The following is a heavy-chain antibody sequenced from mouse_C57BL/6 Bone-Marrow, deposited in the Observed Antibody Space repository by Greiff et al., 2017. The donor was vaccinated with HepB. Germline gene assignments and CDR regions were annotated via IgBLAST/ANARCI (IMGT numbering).Heavy chain of an antibody. CDR1: GYSITSGYY. D-gene: IGHD4-1*01. CDR3: AREEGLTGTDFDY. Sequence: EVKLVESGPGLVKPSQSLSLTCSVTGYSITSGYYWNWIRQFPGNKLEWMGYISYDGSNNYNPPLKNRISITRDTSKNQFFLKLNSVTTEDTATYYCAREEGLTGTDFDYGGQGTTLTVSS. CDR2: ISYDGSN. V-gene: IGHV3-6*01. J-gene: IGHJ2*01.